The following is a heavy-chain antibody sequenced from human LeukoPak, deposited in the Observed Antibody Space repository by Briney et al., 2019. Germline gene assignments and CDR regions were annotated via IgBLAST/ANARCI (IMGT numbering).Heavy chain of an antibody. V-gene: IGHV3-72*01. CDR2: SRNKANSYST. CDR3: PRGFHSFDI. Sequence: GGSLRLSCAASGFIFSDHYMDWVRQAPGNGLEWVARSRNKANSYSTVYAASVQGRFTISRDESKNSLYLQMNSLITEDTAVYFCPRGFHSFDIWGQGTMVTVSS. J-gene: IGHJ3*02. CDR1: GFIFSDHY.